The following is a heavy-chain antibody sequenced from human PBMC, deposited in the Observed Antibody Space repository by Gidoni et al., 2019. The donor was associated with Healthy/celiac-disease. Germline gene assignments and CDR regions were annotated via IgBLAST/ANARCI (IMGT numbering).Heavy chain of an antibody. CDR1: GYTFTSYA. CDR2: INAGNGNT. J-gene: IGHJ5*02. V-gene: IGHV1-3*01. Sequence: QVQLVQSGAEVKKPGASVKVSCKASGYTFTSYAMHWVRQAPGQRLEWMGWINAGNGNTKYSQKFQGRVTITRDTSASTAYLELSSLRSEDTSVYYCARDPGRSGWFDPWGQGTLVTVSS. CDR3: ARDPGRSGWFDP.